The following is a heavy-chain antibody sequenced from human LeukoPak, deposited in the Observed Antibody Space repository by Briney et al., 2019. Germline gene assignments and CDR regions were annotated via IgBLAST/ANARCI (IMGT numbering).Heavy chain of an antibody. D-gene: IGHD1/OR15-1a*01. CDR2: IHTSGST. CDR3: ARGAGTRSGTFDI. V-gene: IGHV4-61*02. J-gene: IGHJ3*02. Sequence: SETLSLTCTVCGDSISSGSFYWRWTRQPAGKGLEWIGRIHTSGSTSYSPSLKSRVTMSIDTSKNQFSLKLNSVTATDTAVYYCARGAGTRSGTFDIWGQGTMVTVSS. CDR1: GDSISSGSFY.